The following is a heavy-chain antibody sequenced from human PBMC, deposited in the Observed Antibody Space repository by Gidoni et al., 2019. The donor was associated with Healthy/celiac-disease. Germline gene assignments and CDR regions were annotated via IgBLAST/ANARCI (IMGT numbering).Heavy chain of an antibody. J-gene: IGHJ4*02. CDR3: ARQYMCDY. D-gene: IGHD1-20*01. CDR2: IYPGDSAT. CDR1: GYSFTNYW. Sequence: EVQLVQSAAEVRKPGESLKISCKASGYSFTNYWIGWVRRMPGKGLEWMGIIYPGDSATKYSPSFQGQVTISADKSTSTAYLQWSSLKASDTAIYYCARQYMCDYWGQGTLVTVSS. V-gene: IGHV5-51*01.